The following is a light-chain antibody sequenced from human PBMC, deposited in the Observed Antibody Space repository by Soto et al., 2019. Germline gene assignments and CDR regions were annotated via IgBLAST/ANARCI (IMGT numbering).Light chain of an antibody. Sequence: EIVMTQSPATLSVSLGERATLSCRASQSVTSNLAWYQQKPGQAPRLLIYGASTRATGIPARFSGSGSGTEFTLTISSLQSEDLAVYYCQQYNNWPPYTFGQGTKLESK. J-gene: IGKJ2*01. CDR3: QQYNNWPPYT. CDR1: QSVTSN. CDR2: GAS. V-gene: IGKV3-15*01.